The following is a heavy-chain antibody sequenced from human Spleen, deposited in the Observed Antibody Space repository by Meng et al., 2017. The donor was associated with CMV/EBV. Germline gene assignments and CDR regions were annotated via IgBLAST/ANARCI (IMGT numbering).Heavy chain of an antibody. Sequence: GESLKISCAASGFTFSSYAMSWVRQAPGRGLEWVSVIYTDGSIYYADSVKGRFTISRDNPKNSLFLQMNSLRAEDTAVYYCARGDCPTTFCRAGVSYNWFDPWGQGTLVTV. J-gene: IGHJ5*02. D-gene: IGHD2/OR15-2a*01. CDR3: ARGDCPTTFCRAGVSYNWFDP. CDR2: IYTDGSI. V-gene: IGHV3-23*03. CDR1: GFTFSSYA.